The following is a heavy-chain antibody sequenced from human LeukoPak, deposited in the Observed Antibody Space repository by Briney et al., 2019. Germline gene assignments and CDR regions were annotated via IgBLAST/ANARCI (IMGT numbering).Heavy chain of an antibody. CDR3: ARERDVAYYYGSGSQAADY. Sequence: ASVKVSCKASGYTFTNYGISWVRQAPGQGLEWMGWISAYNGNTNYARKLQGRVSMTTDTSTSTAYMELRSLRPDDTAVYYCARERDVAYYYGSGSQAADYWGQGTLVTVSS. CDR2: ISAYNGNT. J-gene: IGHJ4*02. V-gene: IGHV1-18*01. D-gene: IGHD3-10*01. CDR1: GYTFTNYG.